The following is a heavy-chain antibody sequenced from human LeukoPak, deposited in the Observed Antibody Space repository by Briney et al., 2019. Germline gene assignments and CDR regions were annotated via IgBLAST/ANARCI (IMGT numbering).Heavy chain of an antibody. J-gene: IGHJ4*02. Sequence: PSETLSLTCTVSGGSISSGGYYWSWSRQHPGKGLGWIGYIYYSGSTYYNPSLKSRITISVYTYKNQFSLTLSSVTAADTAVYYCARGLYYGSGSYYYFDYWGQGTLVTVSS. V-gene: IGHV4-31*03. CDR1: GGSISSGGYY. D-gene: IGHD3-10*01. CDR3: ARGLYYGSGSYYYFDY. CDR2: IYYSGST.